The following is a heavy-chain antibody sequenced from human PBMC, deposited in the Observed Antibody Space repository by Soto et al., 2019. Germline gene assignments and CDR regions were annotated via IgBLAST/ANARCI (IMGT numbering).Heavy chain of an antibody. CDR2: TYFRSKWYN. J-gene: IGHJ5*02. V-gene: IGHV6-1*01. CDR3: AKGDNLGPKTGYAFDP. CDR1: GDSVSSNTAS. Sequence: PSQTLSLTCAISGDSVSSNTASWNWIQKSPSRGLEWLGRTYFRSKWYNDYAVSVKSRIIINPDTSNNQFSLQLNSVTPEDTAVYFCAKGDNLGPKTGYAFDPWGQGIMVTVSS. D-gene: IGHD5-12*01.